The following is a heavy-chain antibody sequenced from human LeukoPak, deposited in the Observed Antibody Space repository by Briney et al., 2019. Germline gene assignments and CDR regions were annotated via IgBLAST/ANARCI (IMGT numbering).Heavy chain of an antibody. Sequence: GGSLRLSCAASGFTFRNYGMHWVRQAPGKGLEWVALIWYDGSNKYYTDSVKGRFTISRDNSKNMLYLQMNSLRTEDTAVYYCATLRSDSSGWYYFDYWGQGTLVTVSS. CDR2: IWYDGSNK. D-gene: IGHD6-19*01. V-gene: IGHV3-30*02. CDR1: GFTFRNYG. J-gene: IGHJ4*02. CDR3: ATLRSDSSGWYYFDY.